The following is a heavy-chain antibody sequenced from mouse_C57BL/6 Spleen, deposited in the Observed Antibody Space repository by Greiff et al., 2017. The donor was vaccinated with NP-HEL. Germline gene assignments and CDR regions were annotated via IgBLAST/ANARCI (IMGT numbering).Heavy chain of an antibody. D-gene: IGHD2-3*01. CDR1: GYTFTSYW. Sequence: VQLQQPGAELVKPGASVKMSCKASGYTFTSYWITWVKQRPGQGLEWIGDIYPGSGSTNYNEKFKSKATLTVDTSSSTAYMQLSSLTSEDSAVYYCASYDGYYRFYWYFDVWGTGTTVTVSS. J-gene: IGHJ1*03. V-gene: IGHV1-55*01. CDR2: IYPGSGST. CDR3: ASYDGYYRFYWYFDV.